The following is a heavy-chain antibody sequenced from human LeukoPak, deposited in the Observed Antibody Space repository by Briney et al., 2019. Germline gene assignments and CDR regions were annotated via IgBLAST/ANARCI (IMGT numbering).Heavy chain of an antibody. V-gene: IGHV3-21*01. D-gene: IGHD3-10*01. CDR2: ISSSSSYI. Sequence: GGSLRLSCAVSGFTFSSNSMNRVRQAPGKGLEWVSSISSSSSYIYYADSVKGRSTISRDNAKNTLYLQMTSLGAEDTAVYYCVRGGFGHAMDVWGQGTTVTVSS. CDR3: VRGGFGHAMDV. CDR1: GFTFSSNS. J-gene: IGHJ6*02.